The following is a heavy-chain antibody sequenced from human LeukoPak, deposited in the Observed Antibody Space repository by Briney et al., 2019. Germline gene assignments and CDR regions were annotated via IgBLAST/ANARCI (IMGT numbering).Heavy chain of an antibody. J-gene: IGHJ3*02. CDR2: ISSNGGST. CDR3: ARGLLGQLWPDAFDI. V-gene: IGHV3-64*01. D-gene: IGHD5-18*01. CDR1: GFNFRAYW. Sequence: GGSLRLSCTTSGFNFRAYWMGWVRQAPGKGLEYVSAISSNGGSTYYANSVKGRFTISRDNSKNTLYLQMGSLRAEDMAVYYCARGLLGQLWPDAFDIWGQGTMVTVSS.